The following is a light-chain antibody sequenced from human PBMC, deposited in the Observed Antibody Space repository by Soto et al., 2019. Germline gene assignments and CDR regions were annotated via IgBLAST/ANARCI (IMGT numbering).Light chain of an antibody. Sequence: EIVMTQSPATLSVSPGERATLSCRASQSVSSNLAWYQQKPGQAPRHLIYGASTRATGIPARFSGSGSGTEFTLTISSLQSEDFAVYYCQQYNNWPPDTFGQGTKLEIK. CDR2: GAS. V-gene: IGKV3-15*01. CDR1: QSVSSN. CDR3: QQYNNWPPDT. J-gene: IGKJ2*01.